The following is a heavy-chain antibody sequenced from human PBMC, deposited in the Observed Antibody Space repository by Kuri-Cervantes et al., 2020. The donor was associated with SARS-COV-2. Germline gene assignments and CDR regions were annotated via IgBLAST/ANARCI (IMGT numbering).Heavy chain of an antibody. V-gene: IGHV3-23*01. D-gene: IGHD3-16*01. J-gene: IGHJ4*02. Sequence: GESLKISCAASGFTFSSYDMSWVRQAPGKGLGWVTCIKGGSGTTYYAASVKGRFTVSRDNAKNTLNLLMSSLRVEDTVMYYCARDLGVAPDFWGQGTQVTVSS. CDR3: ARDLGVAPDF. CDR1: GFTFSSYD. CDR2: IKGGSGTT.